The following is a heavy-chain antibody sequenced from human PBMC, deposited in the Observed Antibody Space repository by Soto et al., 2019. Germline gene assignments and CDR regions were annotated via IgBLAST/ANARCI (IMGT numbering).Heavy chain of an antibody. V-gene: IGHV1-2*02. CDR1: GYTFTVYY. CDR2: INPKSGGT. Sequence: QVQLVQSGAEVKKPGASVNVSCKASGYTFTVYYMHWVRQAPGHGLEWMGWINPKSGGTMYPQKFQGRVTMTWDTSISTAYMALTRLRSDDTAVYYCARDLAKGGGSAGFDYWVQGTLVTVSS. J-gene: IGHJ4*02. D-gene: IGHD1-26*01. CDR3: ARDLAKGGGSAGFDY.